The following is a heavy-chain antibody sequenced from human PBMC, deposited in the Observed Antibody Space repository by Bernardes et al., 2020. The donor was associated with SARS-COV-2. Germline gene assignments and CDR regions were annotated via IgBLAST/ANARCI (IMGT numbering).Heavy chain of an antibody. CDR3: ARGPMTTVTYSDY. Sequence: GGSLRLSCAASGFTFSSYWMHWVRQAPGKGLVWVSRINSDGSSTSYADSVKGRFTISRDNAKNTLYLQMNSLRAEDTAVYYCARGPMTTVTYSDYWGQGTLVTVSS. CDR2: INSDGSST. V-gene: IGHV3-74*01. J-gene: IGHJ4*02. D-gene: IGHD4-4*01. CDR1: GFTFSSYW.